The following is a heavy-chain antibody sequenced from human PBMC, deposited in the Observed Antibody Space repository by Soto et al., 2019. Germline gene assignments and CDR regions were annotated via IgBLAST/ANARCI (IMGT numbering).Heavy chain of an antibody. CDR2: ISSSSSYI. D-gene: IGHD3-22*01. CDR1: GFSLRSYS. Sequence: CAACGFSLRSYSRNWACQVPGKGLEWFSSISSSSSYIYYADSVKGRFTISRDNAKNSLYLQMNSLRAEDTAVFYCERDSSGYYRYFQLWGKGTLVPVSS. J-gene: IGHJ1*01. V-gene: IGHV3-21*01. CDR3: ERDSSGYYRYFQL.